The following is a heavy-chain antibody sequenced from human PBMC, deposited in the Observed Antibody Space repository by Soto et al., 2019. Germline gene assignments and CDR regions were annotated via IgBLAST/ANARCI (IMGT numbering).Heavy chain of an antibody. CDR2: IYYSGST. CDR1: GGSISSSSYY. V-gene: IGHV4-39*01. Sequence: QLQLQESGPGLVKPSETLSLTCTVSGGSISSSSYYWGWIRQPPGKGLEWIGSIYYSGSTYYNPSLKSRVTISVDTSKNQFSLKLSSVTAADTAVYYCASDSRYYDFWSGTRVGMDVWGQGTTVTVSS. J-gene: IGHJ6*02. CDR3: ASDSRYYDFWSGTRVGMDV. D-gene: IGHD3-3*01.